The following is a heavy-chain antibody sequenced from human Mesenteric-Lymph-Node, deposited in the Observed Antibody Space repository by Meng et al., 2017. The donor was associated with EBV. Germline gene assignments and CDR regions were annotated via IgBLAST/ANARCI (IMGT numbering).Heavy chain of an antibody. V-gene: IGHV7-4-1*02. Sequence: QGQRVKSGSELRKPGASVEISCKASGYIFNKYEMNWIRQAPGQGLEWMGWINTNTGNPTYAQDFTGRFVFSVDTSVSTAYLQISSLESDDTAVYYCARFDWLAHFWGQGTLVTVSS. CDR2: INTNTGNP. CDR1: GYIFNKYE. J-gene: IGHJ4*02. CDR3: ARFDWLAHF. D-gene: IGHD3-9*01.